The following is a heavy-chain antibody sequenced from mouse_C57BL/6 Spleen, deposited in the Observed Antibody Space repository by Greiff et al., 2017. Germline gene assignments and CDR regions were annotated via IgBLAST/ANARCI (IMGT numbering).Heavy chain of an antibody. Sequence: QVTLKESGPGILQPSQTLSLTCSFSGFSLSTSGMGVSWIRQPSGKGLEWLAHIYWDDDTRYNPSLKSRLTISKDTSSNQVFLKITSVYTADTATYYCARRFYDGYDEEVDYWGQGTSVTVSS. V-gene: IGHV8-12*01. J-gene: IGHJ4*01. CDR3: ARRFYDGYDEEVDY. D-gene: IGHD2-3*01. CDR2: IYWDDDT. CDR1: GFSLSTSGMG.